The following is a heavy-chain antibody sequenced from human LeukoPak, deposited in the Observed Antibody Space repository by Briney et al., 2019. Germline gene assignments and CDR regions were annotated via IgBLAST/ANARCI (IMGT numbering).Heavy chain of an antibody. CDR1: GGSISSGSYF. Sequence: SETLSLTCTVSGGSISSGSYFWSWIRQPAGKGLEWIGRIYSSGSTNYNPSLKSRVTISVDTSKNQFSLKLSSVTAADTAVYYCARVGRYGDYGYYYYYMDVWGKGPRSPSP. CDR2: IYSSGST. V-gene: IGHV4-61*02. J-gene: IGHJ6*03. CDR3: ARVGRYGDYGYYYYYMDV. D-gene: IGHD4-17*01.